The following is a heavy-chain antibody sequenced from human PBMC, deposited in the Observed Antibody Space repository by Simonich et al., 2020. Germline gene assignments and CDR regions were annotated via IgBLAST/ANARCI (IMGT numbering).Heavy chain of an antibody. V-gene: IGHV4-38-2*01. CDR3: ARVGYSNYYYYGMDV. D-gene: IGHD6-13*01. CDR1: GYSISSGYY. Sequence: QVQLQESGPGLVKPSETLFLTCAVSGYSISSGYYWGWIRQPPGKGLEWIGSIYHRGNTYYNPSLKSRVTISVDTSKNQFSLKLSSVTAADTAVYYCARVGYSNYYYYGMDVWGQGTTVTVSS. J-gene: IGHJ6*02. CDR2: IYHRGNT.